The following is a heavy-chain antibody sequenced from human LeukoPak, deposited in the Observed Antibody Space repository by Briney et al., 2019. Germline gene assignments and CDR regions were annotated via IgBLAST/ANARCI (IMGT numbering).Heavy chain of an antibody. J-gene: IGHJ4*02. Sequence: GGSLRLSCAASGFTLSSYGMHWVRQAPGKGLEWVAVISYDGSNKYYADSVKGRFTISRDNSKNTLYLQMNSLRAEDTAVYYCAKDLTGTTDYWGQGTLVTVSS. CDR3: AKDLTGTTDY. D-gene: IGHD1-7*01. CDR1: GFTLSSYG. CDR2: ISYDGSNK. V-gene: IGHV3-30*18.